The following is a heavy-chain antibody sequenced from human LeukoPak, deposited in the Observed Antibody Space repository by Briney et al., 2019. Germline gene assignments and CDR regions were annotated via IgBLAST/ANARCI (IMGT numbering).Heavy chain of an antibody. CDR1: GFTFGDYA. CDR2: IRSKIYGGTP. J-gene: IGHJ4*02. D-gene: IGHD3-10*01. V-gene: IGHV3-49*04. Sequence: HAGGSLRLSCTASGFTFGDYAMTWVRQAPGKGLEWVGFIRSKIYGGTPEYAASVKGRFTISRDDSKGIAYLQMNSLRAEDTAVYYCARDKFGELLFDYWGQGTLVTVSS. CDR3: ARDKFGELLFDY.